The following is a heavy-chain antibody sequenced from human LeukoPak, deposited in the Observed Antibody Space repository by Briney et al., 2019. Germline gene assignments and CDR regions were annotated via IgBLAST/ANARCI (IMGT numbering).Heavy chain of an antibody. V-gene: IGHV3-64D*06. J-gene: IGHJ4*02. CDR2: ISNNGGNT. CDR3: VKAAGSWYGYFDY. D-gene: IGHD6-13*01. CDR1: GFIFSYYA. Sequence: PGGSLRLSCSASGFIFSYYAIHWVRQAPGKGLEYVSTISNNGGNTNYAHSVKGRFTISRDNSKNTVYLQMTSLRGEDTAVYYCVKAAGSWYGYFDYWGQGTLVTVSS.